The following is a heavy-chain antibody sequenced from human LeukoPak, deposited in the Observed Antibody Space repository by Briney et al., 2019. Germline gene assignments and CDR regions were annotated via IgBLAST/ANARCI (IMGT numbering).Heavy chain of an antibody. CDR3: ARDFIAARPKNYFDY. CDR2: IYTSGST. CDR1: GGSIRSYY. V-gene: IGHV4-4*07. J-gene: IGHJ4*02. D-gene: IGHD6-6*01. Sequence: SETLSLTCTVSGGSIRSYYWSWIRQPAGKGLEWIGRIYTSGSTNYNPSLKSRVTMSVDTSKNQFCLKLSSVTAADTAVYYCARDFIAARPKNYFDYWGQGTLVTVSS.